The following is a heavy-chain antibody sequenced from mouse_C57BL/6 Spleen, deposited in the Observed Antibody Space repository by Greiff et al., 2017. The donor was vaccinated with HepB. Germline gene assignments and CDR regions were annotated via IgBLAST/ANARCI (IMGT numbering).Heavy chain of an antibody. Sequence: EVMLVESGGGLVKPGGSLKLSCAASGFTFSDYGMHWVRQAPEKGLEWVAYISSGSSTIYYADTVKGRFTISRDNAKNTLFLQMTSLRSEDTAMYYCARNLITTVVAHYYAMDYWGQGTSVTVSS. J-gene: IGHJ4*01. CDR2: ISSGSSTI. D-gene: IGHD1-1*01. CDR3: ARNLITTVVAHYYAMDY. CDR1: GFTFSDYG. V-gene: IGHV5-17*01.